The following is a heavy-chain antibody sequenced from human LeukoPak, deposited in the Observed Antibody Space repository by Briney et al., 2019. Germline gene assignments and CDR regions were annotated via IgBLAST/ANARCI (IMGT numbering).Heavy chain of an antibody. CDR1: GYTFTSYV. CDR2: ISAYNGNT. Sequence: ASVKVSCKASGYTFTSYVISWVRQAPGQGLEWMGWISAYNGNTNYAQKLQGRVTMTTDTSTSTAYMELRRLRSDDTAVYFCVRGLCSGGSCYFLDFWGQGTLVTVSS. V-gene: IGHV1-18*01. D-gene: IGHD2-15*01. J-gene: IGHJ4*02. CDR3: VRGLCSGGSCYFLDF.